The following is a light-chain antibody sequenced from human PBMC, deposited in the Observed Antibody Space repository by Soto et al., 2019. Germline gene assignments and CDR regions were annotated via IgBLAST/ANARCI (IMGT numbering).Light chain of an antibody. Sequence: QSVLTQPPSVSGAPGQRVTISCTGSSSNIGAGYDVHWYQQLPGTAPKLLIYVNNNRPSGVPDRFSGSKSGTSASLAITGLQAEDEADYYCQSYDSSLSGRGVFGGGTQLTVL. J-gene: IGLJ3*02. CDR3: QSYDSSLSGRGV. CDR2: VNN. V-gene: IGLV1-40*01. CDR1: SSNIGAGYD.